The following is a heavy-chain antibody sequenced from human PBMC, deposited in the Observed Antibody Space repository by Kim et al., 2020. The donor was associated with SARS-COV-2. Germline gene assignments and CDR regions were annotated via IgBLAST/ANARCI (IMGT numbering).Heavy chain of an antibody. CDR2: INHTGDT. Sequence: SETLSLTCAVYSGSFNQYFWGWVRQTPGRGLEWVGEINHTGDTKYNPSLKSRVTISVDISRNQISLRLTSVTVADTAVYYCARSNLNCRVLGCYSLRKMNYYYYGMDVWGEGTTVIVSS. CDR1: SGSFNQYF. D-gene: IGHD2-15*01. J-gene: IGHJ6*02. V-gene: IGHV4-34*01. CDR3: ARSNLNCRVLGCYSLRKMNYYYYGMDV.